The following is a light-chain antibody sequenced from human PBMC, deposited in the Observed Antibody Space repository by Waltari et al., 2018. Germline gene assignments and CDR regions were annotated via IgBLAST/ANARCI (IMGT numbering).Light chain of an antibody. Sequence: SYELTQPLSVSVALWQTATITCGGSNIGSKNVNWYQQKPGQAPVLVIYRDTKRPFGSPERFSGSNSENTATLTISSAQGGDESDVYCQLWDSNTAIFGGGTKLTVL. CDR3: QLWDSNTAI. CDR2: RDT. V-gene: IGLV3-9*01. J-gene: IGLJ2*01. CDR1: NIGSKN.